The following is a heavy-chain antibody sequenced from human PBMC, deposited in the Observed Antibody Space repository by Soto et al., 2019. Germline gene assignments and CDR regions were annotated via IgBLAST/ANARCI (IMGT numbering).Heavy chain of an antibody. CDR2: IYYSGST. Sequence: PSETLSLTCTVSGGSISSYYWSWIRQPPGKGLEWIGYIYYSGSTNYNPSLKSRVTISVDTSKNQFSLKLSSVTAADTALYYCARAGKPAAYYYYMDVWGKGTTVTVSS. CDR1: GGSISSYY. V-gene: IGHV4-59*01. CDR3: ARAGKPAAYYYYMDV. J-gene: IGHJ6*03. D-gene: IGHD2-2*01.